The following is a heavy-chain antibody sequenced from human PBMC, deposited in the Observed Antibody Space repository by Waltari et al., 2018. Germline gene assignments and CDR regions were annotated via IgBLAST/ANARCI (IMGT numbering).Heavy chain of an antibody. Sequence: QVQLVQSGAEVKKPGTSVKVSCKASGGTLNTYSINWVRQAPGQGLEWMGGIIPMFVTANYAQKFQGRVTITRDTSASTAYMELSSLRAEDTAVYYCARGIAAAGTDFDYWGQGTLVTVSS. CDR2: IIPMFVTA. V-gene: IGHV1-69*06. D-gene: IGHD6-13*01. J-gene: IGHJ4*02. CDR3: ARGIAAAGTDFDY. CDR1: GGTLNTYS.